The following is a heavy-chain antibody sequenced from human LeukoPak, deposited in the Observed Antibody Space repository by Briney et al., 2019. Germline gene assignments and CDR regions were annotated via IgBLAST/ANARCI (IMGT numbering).Heavy chain of an antibody. CDR1: GGSFSVYY. D-gene: IGHD3-22*01. Sequence: SETLSLTCAVYGGSFSVYYWSWIRQPPGKGLEWIGEINHSGSTNYNPSLKSRVTISVDTSKNQFSLKLSSVTAADTAVYYCARGRSPYDSSGYYYPEYFQHWGQGTLVTVSS. V-gene: IGHV4-34*01. J-gene: IGHJ1*01. CDR3: ARGRSPYDSSGYYYPEYFQH. CDR2: INHSGST.